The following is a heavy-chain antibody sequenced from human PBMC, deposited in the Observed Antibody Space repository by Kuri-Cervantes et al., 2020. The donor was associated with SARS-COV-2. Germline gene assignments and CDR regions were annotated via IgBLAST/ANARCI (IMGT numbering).Heavy chain of an antibody. CDR1: GYSISSGYY. Sequence: SETLSLTCAVSGYSISSGYYWGWIRQPPGKGLEWIGSIYHSGSTYYNPSLKSRVTISVDTTKNQFSLKLSSVTAADTAVYYCARETYGSGDTYYYYYYGMDVWGQGTTVTVSS. CDR2: IYHSGST. J-gene: IGHJ6*02. V-gene: IGHV4-38-2*02. CDR3: ARETYGSGDTYYYYYYGMDV. D-gene: IGHD3-10*01.